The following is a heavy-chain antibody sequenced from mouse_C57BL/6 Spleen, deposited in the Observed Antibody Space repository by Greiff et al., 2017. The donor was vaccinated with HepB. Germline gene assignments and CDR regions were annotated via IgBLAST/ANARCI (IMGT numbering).Heavy chain of an antibody. CDR2: INPYNGGT. V-gene: IGHV1-19*01. D-gene: IGHD1-1*01. J-gene: IGHJ2*01. CDR1: GYTFTDYY. CDR3: ARGYYGSSYYFDY. Sequence: EVKLMESGPVLVKPGASVKMSCKASGYTFTDYYMNWVKQSHGKSLEWIGVINPYNGGTSYNQKFKGKATLTVEKSSSTAYMELNSLTSEDSAVYYCARGYYGSSYYFDYWGQGTTLTVSS.